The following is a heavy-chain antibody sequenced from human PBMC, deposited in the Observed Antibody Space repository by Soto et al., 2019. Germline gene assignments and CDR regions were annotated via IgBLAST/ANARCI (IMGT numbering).Heavy chain of an antibody. CDR1: GGSFSGYY. CDR2: INHSGST. V-gene: IGHV4-34*01. CDR3: ARGYSSSWYRRNWFDP. Sequence: SETLSLTCAVFGGSFSGYYWSWIRQPPGKGLEWIGEINHSGSTNYNPSLKSRVTISVDTSKNQFSLKLSSVTAADTAVYYCARGYSSSWYRRNWFDPRGQGTLVTVSS. D-gene: IGHD6-13*01. J-gene: IGHJ5*02.